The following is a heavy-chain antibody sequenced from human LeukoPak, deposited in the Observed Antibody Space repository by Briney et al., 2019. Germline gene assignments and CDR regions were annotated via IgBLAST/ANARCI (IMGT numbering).Heavy chain of an antibody. Sequence: GGSLRLSCAVSGFTFSTYAMSWVRQAPGTGLGWVSAISGSGGNTYYADSVKGRFTISRDNSKNTLYLQMNSLRVEDTATFYCAKLGYCSDDNCFYGMDAWGQGTTVTVSS. CDR1: GFTFSTYA. CDR3: AKLGYCSDDNCFYGMDA. CDR2: ISGSGGNT. V-gene: IGHV3-23*01. J-gene: IGHJ6*02. D-gene: IGHD2-15*01.